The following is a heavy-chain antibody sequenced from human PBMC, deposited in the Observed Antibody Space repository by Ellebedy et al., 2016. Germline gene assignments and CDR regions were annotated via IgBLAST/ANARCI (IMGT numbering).Heavy chain of an antibody. CDR2: INWNGGST. V-gene: IGHV3-20*03. D-gene: IGHD3-3*01. CDR3: ARDEWLLHRSFDY. J-gene: IGHJ4*02. Sequence: GGSLRLXXAASGFTFDDYGMSWVRQAPGKGLEWVSGINWNGGSTGYADSVKGRFTISRDNAKNSLYLQMNSLRDEDTAVYYCARDEWLLHRSFDYWGQGTLVTVSS. CDR1: GFTFDDYG.